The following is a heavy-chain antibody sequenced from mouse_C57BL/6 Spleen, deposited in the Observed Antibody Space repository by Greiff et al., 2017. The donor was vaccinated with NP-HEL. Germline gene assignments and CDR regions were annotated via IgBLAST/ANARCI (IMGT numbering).Heavy chain of an antibody. J-gene: IGHJ4*01. Sequence: VQLQQPGAELVMPGASVKLSCKASGYTFTSYWMHWVKQRPGQGLEWIGEIDPSDSYTNYNQKFKGKSTLTVDKSSSTAYMQLSSLTSEDSAVYYCARIEDDGYYYAMDYWGQGTSVTVSS. CDR3: ARIEDDGYYYAMDY. CDR2: IDPSDSYT. V-gene: IGHV1-69*01. CDR1: GYTFTSYW. D-gene: IGHD2-3*01.